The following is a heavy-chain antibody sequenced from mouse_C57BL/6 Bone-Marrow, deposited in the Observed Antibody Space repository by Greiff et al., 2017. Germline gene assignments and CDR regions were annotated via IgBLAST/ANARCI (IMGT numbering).Heavy chain of an antibody. V-gene: IGHV5-9-1*02. J-gene: IGHJ1*03. CDR2: ISSGGDYI. CDR1: GFTFSSYA. CDR3: TGWYCGSSLYWYFDV. Sequence: EVQGVESGEGLVKPGGSLKLSCAASGFTFSSYAMSWVRQTPEKRLEWVAYISSGGDYIYYADTVKGRFTISRDSARNTQYLQMSSLQSEDTAMYHCTGWYCGSSLYWYFDVWGTGTTVTVSA. D-gene: IGHD1-1*01.